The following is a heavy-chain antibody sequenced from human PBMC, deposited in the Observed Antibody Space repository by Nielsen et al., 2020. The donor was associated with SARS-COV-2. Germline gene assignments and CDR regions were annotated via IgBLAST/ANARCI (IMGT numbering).Heavy chain of an antibody. CDR1: GFTFDDYA. Sequence: SLKISCAASGFTFDDYAMHWVRQAPGKGLEWVSGISWNSGSIGYADSVKGRFTISRDNAKNSLYLQMNSLRAEDTAFYCATLAAAGTLDYYYYYGMDVWGQGTTVTVSS. CDR3: ATLAAAGTLDYYYYYGMDV. J-gene: IGHJ6*02. V-gene: IGHV3-9*01. D-gene: IGHD6-13*01. CDR2: ISWNSGSI.